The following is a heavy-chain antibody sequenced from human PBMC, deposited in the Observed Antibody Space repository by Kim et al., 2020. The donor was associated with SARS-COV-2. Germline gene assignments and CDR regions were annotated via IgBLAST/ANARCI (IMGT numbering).Heavy chain of an antibody. V-gene: IGHV3-15*01. Sequence: GGSLRLSCAASGFTFSNAWMSWVRQAPGKGLEWVGRIKSKTDGGTTDYAAPVKGRFTISRDDSKNTLYLQMNSLKTEDTAVYYCTTDRPVRGVIPTPVDYWGQGTLVTVSS. D-gene: IGHD3-10*01. J-gene: IGHJ4*02. CDR3: TTDRPVRGVIPTPVDY. CDR2: IKSKTDGGTT. CDR1: GFTFSNAW.